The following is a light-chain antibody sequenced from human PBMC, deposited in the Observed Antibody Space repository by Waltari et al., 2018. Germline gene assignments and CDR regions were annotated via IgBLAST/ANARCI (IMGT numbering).Light chain of an antibody. CDR1: QNIHDN. CDR3: QQYNKWPPLT. Sequence: EVLMTQSPATLSVSPGERVTLSCRASQNIHDNLAWYQQKPGQAPRLLIYGASTRATEIPARCRGSGSGTEFTLTINSLQSEDLGIYYCQQYNKWPPLTFGGGTKVEIK. CDR2: GAS. J-gene: IGKJ4*01. V-gene: IGKV3-15*01.